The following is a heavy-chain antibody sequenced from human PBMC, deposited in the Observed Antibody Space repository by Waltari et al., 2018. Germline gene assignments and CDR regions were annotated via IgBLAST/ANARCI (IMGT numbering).Heavy chain of an antibody. CDR1: GFTFSNYA. J-gene: IGHJ4*02. V-gene: IGHV3-23*04. CDR2: RNTDGGST. CDR3: ARVPSHDYGPPFHFDE. Sequence: EVQLVESGGDLVQPGGSLGLSCAASGFTFSNYAMTWVRQSPGKGLEWVASRNTDGGSTYHAESVRGRFKVSRDNSRNTLYLQLNSLRAEDTAIYFCARVPSHDYGPPFHFDEWGQGTMVTVSS. D-gene: IGHD4-17*01.